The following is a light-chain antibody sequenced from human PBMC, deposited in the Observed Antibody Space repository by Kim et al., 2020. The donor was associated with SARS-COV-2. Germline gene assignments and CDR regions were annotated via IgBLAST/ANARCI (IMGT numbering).Light chain of an antibody. CDR2: DAT. V-gene: IGKV1-33*01. J-gene: IGKJ4*01. CDR1: QDINNH. Sequence: SASVGDRVPITCQASQDINNHLNWYQQKPGKAPNLLIHDATKLETGVPARFSGSGSGTDFTLTISSLQPEDIATYYCQQYDNLPTFGGGTKVDIK. CDR3: QQYDNLPT.